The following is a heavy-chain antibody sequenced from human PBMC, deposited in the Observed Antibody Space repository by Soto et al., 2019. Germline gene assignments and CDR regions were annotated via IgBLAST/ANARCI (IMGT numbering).Heavy chain of an antibody. CDR3: AKDRQDVTCRGYCTNGVRQRDEDY. CDR2: ISGSGGST. V-gene: IGHV3-23*01. CDR1: GFTFSSYA. Sequence: GGSLRLSCAASGFTFSSYAMSWVRQAPGKGLEWVSAISGSGGSTYYADSVKGRFTISRDNSKNTLYLQMNSLRAEDTAVYYCAKDRQDVTCRGYCTNGVRQRDEDYWGQGTLVTVSS. J-gene: IGHJ4*02. D-gene: IGHD2-8*01.